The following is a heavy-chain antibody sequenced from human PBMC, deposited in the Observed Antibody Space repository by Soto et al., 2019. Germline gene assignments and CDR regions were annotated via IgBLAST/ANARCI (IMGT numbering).Heavy chain of an antibody. D-gene: IGHD3-9*01. Sequence: RASVKVSCKASGYTFGHFYITWVRQAPGRGLEWMGAISPHNRNTNYAEKFRGRVTMTTDTSTTTAYMELRSLRSDDTAIYYCARDEGGYDILTGYYKAHHFDQWGQGALVTVSS. V-gene: IGHV1-18*01. J-gene: IGHJ4*02. CDR2: ISPHNRNT. CDR3: ARDEGGYDILTGYYKAHHFDQ. CDR1: GYTFGHFY.